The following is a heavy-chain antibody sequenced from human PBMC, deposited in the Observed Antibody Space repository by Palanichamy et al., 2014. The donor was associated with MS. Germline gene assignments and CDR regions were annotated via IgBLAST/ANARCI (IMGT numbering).Heavy chain of an antibody. Sequence: QITLRESGPSLVKPTQTLALTCTFSGFSLNTISEGVGWVRQPPGKALEWLAVIYWSDHKQYSPSLRSRLTITKDTAKNQVVLTMTNMGPVDTGTYFCAHRRPRGIMYRDVFDVWGHGTTVTVSS. CDR3: AHRRPRGIMYRDVFDV. J-gene: IGHJ3*01. CDR1: GFSLNTISEG. CDR2: IYWSDHK. D-gene: IGHD1-14*01. V-gene: IGHV2-5*01.